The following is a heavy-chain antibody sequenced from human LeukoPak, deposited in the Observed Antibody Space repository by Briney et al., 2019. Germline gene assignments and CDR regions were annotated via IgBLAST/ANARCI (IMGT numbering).Heavy chain of an antibody. V-gene: IGHV4-4*09. J-gene: IGHJ4*02. CDR1: GDSSRIYY. CDR3: ASHSGTWGYLDG. CDR2: IHTSGST. Sequence: SETLSLTCTVSGDSSRIYYWSWFRQPPGKGLEWLGYIHTSGSTTYNPSLRGRVAISLDTSKNHFSLRLSSAAAADSAVYYCASHSGTWGYLDGWGQGALVTVSA. D-gene: IGHD3-22*01.